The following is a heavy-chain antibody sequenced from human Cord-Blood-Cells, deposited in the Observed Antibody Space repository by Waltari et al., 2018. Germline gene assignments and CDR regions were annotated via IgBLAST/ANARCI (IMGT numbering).Heavy chain of an antibody. CDR3: ARGIRKEYSSSWYYFDY. CDR2: INHSERT. Sequence: QVQLQQWGAGLLKPSETLSLTCAVYGGSFSGYYWSWIRQPPGKGLEWIGEINHSERTNYNPSLKRRLTISVDASKNQFSLKLSSVTAADTAVYYCARGIRKEYSSSWYYFDYWGQGTLVTVSS. V-gene: IGHV4-34*01. D-gene: IGHD6-13*01. CDR1: GGSFSGYY. J-gene: IGHJ4*02.